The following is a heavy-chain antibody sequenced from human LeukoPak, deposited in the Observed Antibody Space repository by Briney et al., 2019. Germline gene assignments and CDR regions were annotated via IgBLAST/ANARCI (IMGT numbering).Heavy chain of an antibody. Sequence: GESLKISCKGSGYSFSSYWIAWVRQMPGKGLEWMRIIYPGDSDTRYSPSFQGQVTISADKSTSTAYLQWSSLKVSDTAMYYCARHQAGDYWGQGTVVNVSP. CDR1: GYSFSSYW. V-gene: IGHV5-51*01. D-gene: IGHD6-13*01. J-gene: IGHJ4*02. CDR2: IYPGDSDT. CDR3: ARHQAGDY.